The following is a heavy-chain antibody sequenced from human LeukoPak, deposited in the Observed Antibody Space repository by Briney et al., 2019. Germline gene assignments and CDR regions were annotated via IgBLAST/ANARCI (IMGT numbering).Heavy chain of an antibody. D-gene: IGHD3-3*01. V-gene: IGHV3-53*01. Sequence: GGSLRLSCAASGFTVSSNYMSWVRQAPGKGLEWVSVIYSGGSTYYADSVKGRFTISRDNSKNTLYLQMNSLRAEDTAVYYCARGGGEDDFWSGYFRRGYYYYMDVWGKGTTVTVSS. CDR1: GFTVSSNY. CDR3: ARGGGEDDFWSGYFRRGYYYYMDV. J-gene: IGHJ6*03. CDR2: IYSGGST.